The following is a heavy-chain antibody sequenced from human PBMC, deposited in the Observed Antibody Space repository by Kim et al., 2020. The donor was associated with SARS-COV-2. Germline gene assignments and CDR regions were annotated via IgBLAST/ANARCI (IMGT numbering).Heavy chain of an antibody. D-gene: IGHD3-10*01. Sequence: GGSLRLSCAASGFTFSDYYMSWIRQAPGKGLEWVSYISSSSSYTNYADSVKGRFTISRDNAKNSLYLQMNSLRAEDTTVYYCARERYYGSGSYCPPDYWGQGTLVTVSS. J-gene: IGHJ4*02. CDR2: ISSSSSYT. CDR1: GFTFSDYY. CDR3: ARERYYGSGSYCPPDY. V-gene: IGHV3-11*05.